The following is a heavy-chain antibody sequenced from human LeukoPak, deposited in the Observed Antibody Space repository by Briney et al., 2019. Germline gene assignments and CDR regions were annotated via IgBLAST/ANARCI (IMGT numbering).Heavy chain of an antibody. CDR2: ITASSTAI. D-gene: IGHD3-22*01. CDR3: ARLKGRDSSGPEVY. V-gene: IGHV3-21*01. Sequence: GGSLRLSCAASGFTFNTYTMNWVRQAPGKGLEWVSSITASSTAIYSADSVKGRFTISRDNAKNFLHLQMNSLRAEDTAVYYCARLKGRDSSGPEVYWGQGTLVTVSS. J-gene: IGHJ4*02. CDR1: GFTFNTYT.